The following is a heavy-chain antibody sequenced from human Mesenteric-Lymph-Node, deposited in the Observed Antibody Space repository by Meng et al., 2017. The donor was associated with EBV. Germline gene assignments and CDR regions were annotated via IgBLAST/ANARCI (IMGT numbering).Heavy chain of an antibody. CDR1: GGSFSGYY. V-gene: IGHV4-34*01. CDR3: ARGVNPAY. D-gene: IGHD2-2*01. Sequence: QVPLQQWGAGLLKPSETLFLTCAVYGGSFSGYYWSWIRQPPGKGLEWIGEINHSGSTNYNPSLKSRVTISVDTSKSQLYLKLSSVTAADTAVYYCARGVNPAYWGQGTLVTVSS. J-gene: IGHJ4*02. CDR2: INHSGST.